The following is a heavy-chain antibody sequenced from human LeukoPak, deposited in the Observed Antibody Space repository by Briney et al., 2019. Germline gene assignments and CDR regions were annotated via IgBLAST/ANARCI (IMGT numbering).Heavy chain of an antibody. CDR3: TRDVMITIFGVVTPPSGMDV. D-gene: IGHD3-3*01. Sequence: GGSLRLSCAASGFTFSDHYMDWVRQAPGKGLEWVGRSRNKANSYITEYAASVKGRFTISRDDSKNSLYLQMNSLKTEDTALYYCTRDVMITIFGVVTPPSGMDVWGQGTTVTVS. CDR1: GFTFSDHY. CDR2: SRNKANSYIT. J-gene: IGHJ6*02. V-gene: IGHV3-72*01.